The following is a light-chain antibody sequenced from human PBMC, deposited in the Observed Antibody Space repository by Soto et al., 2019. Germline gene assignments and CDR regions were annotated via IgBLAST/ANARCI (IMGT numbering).Light chain of an antibody. J-gene: IGKJ3*01. Sequence: EIVLTQSPGTLSLSPGERATLSCRASQSVSSSYLAWYQQKPGQAPRLLIYGASSRATGIPDRFSGSGSGTYFTLTISRLEPEDFPVYYCQQYGSAFTFGPGTKVDIK. CDR3: QQYGSAFT. V-gene: IGKV3-20*01. CDR1: QSVSSSY. CDR2: GAS.